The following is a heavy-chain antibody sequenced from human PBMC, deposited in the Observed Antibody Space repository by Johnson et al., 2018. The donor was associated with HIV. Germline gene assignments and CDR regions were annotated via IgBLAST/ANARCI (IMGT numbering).Heavy chain of an antibody. CDR1: GFTFSSYG. J-gene: IGHJ3*02. CDR2: IRYDGSNK. CDR3: AKSAPGYDSSGYRNAFDI. V-gene: IGHV3-30*02. Sequence: QVQLVESGGGVVKPGGSLRLSCAASGFTFSSYGMHWVRQAPGKGLEWVALIRYDGSNKYYADSVKGRFTISRDNSKNTLYLQMNSLRAEDTAVYYCAKSAPGYDSSGYRNAFDIWGQGTMVTVSS. D-gene: IGHD3-22*01.